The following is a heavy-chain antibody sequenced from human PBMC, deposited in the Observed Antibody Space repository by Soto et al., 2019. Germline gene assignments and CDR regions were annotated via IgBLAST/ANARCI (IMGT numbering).Heavy chain of an antibody. V-gene: IGHV1-3*01. D-gene: IGHD6-6*01. CDR2: INAGNGNT. CDR1: GYTFTSYA. CDR3: ARERESSIAARRIDY. J-gene: IGHJ4*02. Sequence: ASVKVSCKASGYTFTSYAMHWVRQAPGQRLEWMGWINAGNGNTKYSQKFQGRVTITRDTSASTAYMELSSLRSEDTAVYYCARERESSIAARRIDYWGQGTLVTVS.